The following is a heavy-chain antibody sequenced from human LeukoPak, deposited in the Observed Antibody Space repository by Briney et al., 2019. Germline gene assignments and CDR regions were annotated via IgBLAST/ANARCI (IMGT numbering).Heavy chain of an antibody. D-gene: IGHD6-19*01. J-gene: IGHJ6*02. V-gene: IGHV3-74*01. CDR2: INSDGSST. CDR3: ARADRPKYSSGWYYYYYGMDV. CDR1: GFTFSSYW. Sequence: GGSLRLSCAASGFTFSSYWMHWVRQAPGKGLVWVSRINSDGSSTSYADSVKGRFTISRDNAKNTLYLQLNSLRAEDTAVYYCARADRPKYSSGWYYYYYGMDVWGQGTTVTVSS.